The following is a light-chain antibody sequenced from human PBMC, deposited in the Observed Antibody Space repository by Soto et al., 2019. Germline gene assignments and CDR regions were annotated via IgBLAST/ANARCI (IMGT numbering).Light chain of an antibody. Sequence: EIVMTQSPATLSVSPGERATLSCRASQSVSSNLAWYQQKPGQAPRLLIYGASTRATGIPARFSVRGSVTEFKLTIRSLQSEAVAVDYCQQYNNWHTWTFGQGSKVYSK. CDR2: GAS. CDR3: QQYNNWHTWT. V-gene: IGKV3-15*01. CDR1: QSVSSN. J-gene: IGKJ1*01.